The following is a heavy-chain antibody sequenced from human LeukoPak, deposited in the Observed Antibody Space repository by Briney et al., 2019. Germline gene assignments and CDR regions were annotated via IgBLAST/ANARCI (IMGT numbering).Heavy chain of an antibody. D-gene: IGHD3-10*01. J-gene: IGHJ4*02. V-gene: IGHV5-51*01. CDR3: ARHSTSASGTYALDY. CDR1: GYIFAKYW. Sequence: GASLQISCKGSGYIFAKYWIGWVRQMPGKGLEWMGIIYPHDSDTRYSPSIQGQVTISADKSNNTAYLQWGSLKASDTAIYYCARHSTSASGTYALDYWGQGTPVTVSS. CDR2: IYPHDSDT.